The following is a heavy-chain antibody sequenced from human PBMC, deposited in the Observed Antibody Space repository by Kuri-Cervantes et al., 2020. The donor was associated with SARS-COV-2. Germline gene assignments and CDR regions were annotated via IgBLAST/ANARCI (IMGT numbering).Heavy chain of an antibody. CDR2: ITVYNGST. CDR3: AKTRSYYYYMDV. V-gene: IGHV1-18*04. J-gene: IGHJ6*02. Sequence: ASVKVSCKASGYTFTGYYMHWVRQAPGQGLEWMGWITVYNGSTNYAQKFQGRVTVTTDISTNTAYMELRSLRSDDTAVYFCAKTRSYYYYMDVWGQGTTVTVSS. CDR1: GYTFTGYY. D-gene: IGHD4-11*01.